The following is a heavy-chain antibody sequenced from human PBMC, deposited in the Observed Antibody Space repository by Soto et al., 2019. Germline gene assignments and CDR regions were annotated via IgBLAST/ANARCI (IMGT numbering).Heavy chain of an antibody. CDR3: AKMWGSSRAFWYFQH. CDR2: ISYDGRNK. V-gene: IGHV3-30*18. Sequence: QVQLVESGGGVVQPGRSLRLSCAASGFTFSSYGMHWVRQAPGKGLEWVAVISYDGRNKYYADSVKGRFTISRDNSKNTRYLQMTSLRAEDTAVYYCAKMWGSSRAFWYFQHWGQGTLVTVSS. CDR1: GFTFSSYG. D-gene: IGHD6-13*01. J-gene: IGHJ1*01.